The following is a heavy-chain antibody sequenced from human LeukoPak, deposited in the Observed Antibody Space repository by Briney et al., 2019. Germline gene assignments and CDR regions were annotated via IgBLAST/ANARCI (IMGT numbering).Heavy chain of an antibody. CDR3: TTDFLKLWTSDY. D-gene: IGHD3-10*01. J-gene: IGHJ4*02. V-gene: IGHV1-69*13. Sequence: SVKVSCKAPGGTFSSYAISWVRQAPGQGLEWMGGIIPIFGTANYAQKFQGRVTITADESTSTAYMELSSLKTEDTAVYYCTTDFLKLWTSDYWGQGTLVTVSS. CDR2: IIPIFGTA. CDR1: GGTFSSYA.